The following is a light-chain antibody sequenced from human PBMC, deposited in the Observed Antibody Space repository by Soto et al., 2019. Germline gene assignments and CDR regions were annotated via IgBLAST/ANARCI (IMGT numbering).Light chain of an antibody. J-gene: IGKJ1*01. V-gene: IGKV3-20*01. CDR1: QSVSSSY. CDR2: GAS. Sequence: EIVLTQSPGTLSLSPGERATLSCRASQSVSSSYLAWYQQKPGQDPRLLIYGASSRATGIPDRFSGSGSGTDFTLTISRLEPEDSAVYYCQQYGSSPTFGQGTKVDIK. CDR3: QQYGSSPT.